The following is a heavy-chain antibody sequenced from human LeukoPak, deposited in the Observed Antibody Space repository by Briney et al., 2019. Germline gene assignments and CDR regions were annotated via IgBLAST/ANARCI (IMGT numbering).Heavy chain of an antibody. J-gene: IGHJ4*02. D-gene: IGHD5-12*01. CDR2: ISSSSSYI. V-gene: IGHV3-21*01. Sequence: GGSLRLSCAASGFTFSSYSMNWVRQAPGKGLEWVSSISSSSSYIYYAGSVKGRFTISRDNAKNSLYLQMNSLRAEDTAVYYCARGIVATLDYFDYWGQGTLVTVSS. CDR1: GFTFSSYS. CDR3: ARGIVATLDYFDY.